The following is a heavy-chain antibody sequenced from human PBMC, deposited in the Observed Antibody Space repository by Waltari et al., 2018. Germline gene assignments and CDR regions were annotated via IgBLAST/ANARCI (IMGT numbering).Heavy chain of an antibody. Sequence: LVESGGGVVQPGRSLRLSCSASGFSLSGFSMHWVRQAPGKGLEWVAVKPYDGSTEYYADSVKGRFTISRDSSKNTVYLQMDNLRPEDTAVYFCARDPHDRWSGSNWFDPWGQGTLVTVSS. CDR2: KPYDGSTE. V-gene: IGHV3-30*04. CDR1: GFSLSGFS. J-gene: IGHJ5*02. D-gene: IGHD3-3*01. CDR3: ARDPHDRWSGSNWFDP.